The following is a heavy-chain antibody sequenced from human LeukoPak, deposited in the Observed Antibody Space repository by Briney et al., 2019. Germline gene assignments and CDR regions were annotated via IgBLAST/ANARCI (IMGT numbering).Heavy chain of an antibody. V-gene: IGHV3-15*01. CDR3: TTGGYGGQFDY. J-gene: IGHJ4*02. CDR2: IKSKTDGGTT. CDR1: GFAFSNAW. Sequence: GGSLRLSCAASGFAFSNAWMSWVRKAPGKGLEWVGRIKSKTDGGTTDYAAPVKGRFTISRDDSKNTLYLQMSSLKTEDTAVYYCTTGGYGGQFDYWGQGTLVTVSS. D-gene: IGHD5-12*01.